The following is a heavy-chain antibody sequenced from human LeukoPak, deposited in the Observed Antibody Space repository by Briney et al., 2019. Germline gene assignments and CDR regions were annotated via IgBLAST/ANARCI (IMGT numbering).Heavy chain of an antibody. V-gene: IGHV1-46*01. D-gene: IGHD3-10*01. CDR2: INPSGGAP. Sequence: GESLKISCKGSGYTFTSHFIHWVRQAPGQGLEWMGIINPSGGAPSYAQKFQGRVTMTTDTSTSTVHMDLSSLRSDDTAVYSCAREGSSALDYWGQGALVTVSS. CDR3: AREGSSALDY. CDR1: GYTFTSHF. J-gene: IGHJ4*02.